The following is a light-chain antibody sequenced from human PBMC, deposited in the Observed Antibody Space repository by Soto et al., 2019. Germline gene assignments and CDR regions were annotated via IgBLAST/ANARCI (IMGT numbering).Light chain of an antibody. J-gene: IGKJ1*01. Sequence: EIVMTQSPATLSVSPGEGATLSCRASQSLSSNLAWYQQKPGQAPRLLIYGAATRATGIPARFSGSGSGTEFTLTISSLLSEDFAVYYWQQYNHWPRTFGQGTKVEIK. V-gene: IGKV3-15*01. CDR3: QQYNHWPRT. CDR2: GAA. CDR1: QSLSSN.